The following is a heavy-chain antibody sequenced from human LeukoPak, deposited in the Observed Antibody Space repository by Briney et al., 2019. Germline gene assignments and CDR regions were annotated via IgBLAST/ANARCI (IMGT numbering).Heavy chain of an antibody. V-gene: IGHV4-61*02. CDR1: GGSINSGSYY. CDR2: IYISGST. CDR3: ARSGAEFYCGGDCFDFDY. D-gene: IGHD2-21*02. Sequence: PSETLSLTCTVSGGSINSGSYYWNWIRQPAGKGLEWIGRIYISGSTNYNPSLKSRVTISVDTSKNQFSLKLSSVTAADTAVYYCARSGAEFYCGGDCFDFDYWGQGTLVPVSS. J-gene: IGHJ4*02.